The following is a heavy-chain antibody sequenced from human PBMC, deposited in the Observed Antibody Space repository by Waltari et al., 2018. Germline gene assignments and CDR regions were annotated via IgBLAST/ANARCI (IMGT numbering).Heavy chain of an antibody. CDR1: GGALSSYA. J-gene: IGHJ3*01. Sequence: QVQLVQSGAEVKKPGSSVRVSCKASGGALSSYAIRWVRKAPGQGLEWMGGMIPMFGAPNYAQKFQGRITITTDESTRTDYMELSSLRSDDTAVYFCATSSSGWYQDASDVWGHGTLVTV. CDR2: MIPMFGAP. CDR3: ATSSSGWYQDASDV. D-gene: IGHD6-19*01. V-gene: IGHV1-69*05.